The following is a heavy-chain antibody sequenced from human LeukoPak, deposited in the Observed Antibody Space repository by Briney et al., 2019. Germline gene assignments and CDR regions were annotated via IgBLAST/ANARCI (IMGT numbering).Heavy chain of an antibody. CDR2: IYYSGST. CDR1: GGSISSGDYY. D-gene: IGHD3-22*01. Sequence: SETLSLTCTVSGGSISSGDYYWSWIRQPPGKGLEWIGYIYYSGSTYYNPSLKSRVTISVDTSKNQFSLKLSSVTAADTAVYYCASSYYDSSGYYAYWGQGTLVTVSS. J-gene: IGHJ4*02. CDR3: ASSYYDSSGYYAY. V-gene: IGHV4-30-4*02.